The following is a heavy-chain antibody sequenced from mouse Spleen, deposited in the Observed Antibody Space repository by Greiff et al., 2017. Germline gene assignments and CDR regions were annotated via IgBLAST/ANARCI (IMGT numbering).Heavy chain of an antibody. CDR1: GYTFTSYW. V-gene: IGHV1-5*01. CDR3: TREYYGSSAWFAY. Sequence: DVKLQESGTVLARPGASVKMSCKTSGYTFTSYWMHWVKQRPGQGLEWIGAIYPGNSDTSYNQKFKGKAKLTAVTSASTAYMELSSLTNEDSAVYYCTREYYGSSAWFAYWGQGTLVTVSA. D-gene: IGHD1-1*01. CDR2: IYPGNSDT. J-gene: IGHJ3*01.